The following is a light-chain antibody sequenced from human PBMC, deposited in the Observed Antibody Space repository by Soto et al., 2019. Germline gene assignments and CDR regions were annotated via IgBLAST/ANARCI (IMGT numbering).Light chain of an antibody. V-gene: IGKV3-11*01. CDR3: QQRGNWPIA. CDR1: QSVSTY. Sequence: EIVVTQSPATLSLSPGERATLSCRTSQSVSTYLAWYQQRPGQAPRLLFSDASNRAPDTPARFSGSGSGTDVTLTISSLEPEDFAVYYCQQRGNWPIAFGQGTRLEIK. J-gene: IGKJ5*01. CDR2: DAS.